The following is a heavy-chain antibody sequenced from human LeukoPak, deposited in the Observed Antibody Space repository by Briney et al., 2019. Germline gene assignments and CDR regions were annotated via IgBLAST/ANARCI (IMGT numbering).Heavy chain of an antibody. CDR1: GFTLSSFG. Sequence: GGSLRLSCAASGFTLSSFGMHWVRQAPRKGLKWVSAISGSGGRTYYAASVKGRFTISRDNSKNTLYLQMNSLRAEDTAVYYCAKAHWVRYYFDYWGQGTLVTVSP. D-gene: IGHD7-27*01. V-gene: IGHV3-23*01. J-gene: IGHJ4*02. CDR3: AKAHWVRYYFDY. CDR2: ISGSGGRT.